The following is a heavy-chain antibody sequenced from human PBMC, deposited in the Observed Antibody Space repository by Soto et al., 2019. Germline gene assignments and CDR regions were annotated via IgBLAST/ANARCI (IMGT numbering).Heavy chain of an antibody. CDR1: RLTFSTYD. V-gene: IGHV3-33*01. Sequence: PGGSLRLSCAASRLTFSTYDMHWVRQAPGKGLEWVALIWSDGSRGYYADSVKGRFTISRDNSKNTLYLQMNSLRAEDTAVYYCAGEPKGGTYGMDVWGQGTTVTVSS. J-gene: IGHJ6*02. D-gene: IGHD3-16*01. CDR2: IWSDGSRG. CDR3: AGEPKGGTYGMDV.